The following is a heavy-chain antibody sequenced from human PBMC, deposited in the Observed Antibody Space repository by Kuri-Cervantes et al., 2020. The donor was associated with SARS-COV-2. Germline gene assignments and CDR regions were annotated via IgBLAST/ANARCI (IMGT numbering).Heavy chain of an antibody. Sequence: SETLSLTCAVYGGSFSGYYWSWIRQSPGKGLEWIGEIHHSGSTNYNPSLRSRVTISVDTSKNQFSLKLSSVTAADTAVYFCARAEHYYYDSSGFSHYFDYWGQGTRVTVSS. J-gene: IGHJ4*02. CDR1: GGSFSGYY. CDR2: IHHSGST. D-gene: IGHD3-22*01. CDR3: ARAEHYYYDSSGFSHYFDY. V-gene: IGHV4-34*01.